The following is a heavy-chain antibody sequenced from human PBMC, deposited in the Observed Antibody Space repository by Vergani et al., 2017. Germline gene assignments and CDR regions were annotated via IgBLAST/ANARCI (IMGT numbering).Heavy chain of an antibody. J-gene: IGHJ6*03. CDR1: GFTFSSYA. D-gene: IGHD5-12*01. V-gene: IGHV3-23*01. CDR3: AKVGLATYYYYYYMDV. CDR2: ISGSGGST. Sequence: EVQLLESGGGLVQPGGSLRLSCAASGFTFSSYAMSWVRQAPGKGLEWVSAISGSGGSTYYADSVKGRFTISRDNSKNTLYLQMNSLRAEDTAVYYCAKVGLATYYYYYYMDVWGKGTTVTVSS.